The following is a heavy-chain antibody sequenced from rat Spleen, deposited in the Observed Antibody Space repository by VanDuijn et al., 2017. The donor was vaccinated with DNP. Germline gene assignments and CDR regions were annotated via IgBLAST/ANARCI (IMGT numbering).Heavy chain of an antibody. Sequence: EVQLQESGSGLVKPSQSLSLTCSVTGYSITNNYWGWIRQFPGNKVEYIGHISYSGRTNYNPSLKSRISITRDTSKNHFFLHLNSVTTEDTAFYLCTGVDSYPGLPFEYWGQGVMVTVSS. J-gene: IGHJ2*01. V-gene: IGHV3-1*01. CDR1: GYSITNNY. CDR3: TGVDSYPGLPFEY. CDR2: ISYSGRT. D-gene: IGHD1-4*01.